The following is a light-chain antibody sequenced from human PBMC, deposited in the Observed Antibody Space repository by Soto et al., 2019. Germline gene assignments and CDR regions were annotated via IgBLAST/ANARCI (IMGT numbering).Light chain of an antibody. CDR2: ENN. J-gene: IGLJ3*02. Sequence: QSVLMQPPSVSAAPGQTVTISCSGSSSNIGNNYVSWYQQLPGTAPKLLIYENNKRPSGIPDRFSGSKSGTSATLGITGLQTGDEADYYCGTWDSSLSAWVFGGGTKLTVL. V-gene: IGLV1-51*02. CDR1: SSNIGNNY. CDR3: GTWDSSLSAWV.